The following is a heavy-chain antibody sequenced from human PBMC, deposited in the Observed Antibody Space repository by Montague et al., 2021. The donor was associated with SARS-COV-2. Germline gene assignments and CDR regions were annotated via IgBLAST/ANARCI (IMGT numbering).Heavy chain of an antibody. V-gene: IGHV4-39*01. CDR3: ARHPQH. J-gene: IGHJ1*01. Sequence: SETLSLTCTVSGGSISNSVYYWGWVRQPPGTGLEWIGSIYYTGSTYYNPSLKSRLTISVDTSQNHFSLNLRSMTAADTAVYYCARHPQHWGQGTLVTVSS. CDR2: IYYTGST. CDR1: GGSISNSVYY.